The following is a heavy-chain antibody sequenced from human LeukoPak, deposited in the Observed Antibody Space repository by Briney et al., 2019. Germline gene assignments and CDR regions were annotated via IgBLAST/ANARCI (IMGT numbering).Heavy chain of an antibody. V-gene: IGHV3-64D*06. Sequence: GGSLRLSCSPSGFTFSSYAMHWVRQAPGKGLEYVSAISSNGGSTYYADSVKGRFTISRDNSKNTLYLQMSSLRAEDTAVYYCVKDGRRGYSYGYSDYWGQGTLVTVSS. J-gene: IGHJ4*02. CDR3: VKDGRRGYSYGYSDY. CDR1: GFTFSSYA. CDR2: ISSNGGST. D-gene: IGHD5-18*01.